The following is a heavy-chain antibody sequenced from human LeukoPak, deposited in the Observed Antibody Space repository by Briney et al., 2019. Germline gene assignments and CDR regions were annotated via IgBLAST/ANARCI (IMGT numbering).Heavy chain of an antibody. Sequence: SVKVSCKASGGTFSSYAISWVRQAPGQGLEWMGGIIPIFGTANYAQKFQGRVTITADESTSTAYMELSSLRSEDTAVYYCAGMTTVTTSSTFSYYYYMDVWGKGTTVTISS. CDR3: AGMTTVTTSSTFSYYYYMDV. D-gene: IGHD4-17*01. V-gene: IGHV1-69*13. J-gene: IGHJ6*03. CDR1: GGTFSSYA. CDR2: IIPIFGTA.